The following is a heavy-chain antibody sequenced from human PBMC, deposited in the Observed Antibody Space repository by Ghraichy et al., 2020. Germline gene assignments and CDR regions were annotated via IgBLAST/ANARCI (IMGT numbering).Heavy chain of an antibody. CDR3: ARRVARDAFDI. J-gene: IGHJ3*02. CDR2: IYPGDSDT. Sequence: NISCQGSGYRFTSNWIGWVRQMPGKGLEWMGIIYPGDSDTRYGPSFQGQVTFSADKSISTAYLQWRSLKASDTAMYYCARRVARDAFDIWGQGTMVTVSS. CDR1: GYRFTSNW. D-gene: IGHD2-15*01. V-gene: IGHV5-51*01.